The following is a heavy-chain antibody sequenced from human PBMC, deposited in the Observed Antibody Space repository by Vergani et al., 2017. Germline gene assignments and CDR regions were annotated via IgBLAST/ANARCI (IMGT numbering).Heavy chain of an antibody. V-gene: IGHV3-49*04. CDR1: GFTFSSYA. CDR2: IRSKAYGGTT. Sequence: EVQLLESGGGLVQPGGSLRLSCAASGFTFSSYAMSWVRQAPGKGLEWVGFIRSKAYGGTTEYAASVKGRFTISRDDSKSIAYLQMNSLKTEDTAVYYCTRDAGYSYGPDAFDIWGQGTMVTVSS. J-gene: IGHJ3*02. D-gene: IGHD5-18*01. CDR3: TRDAGYSYGPDAFDI.